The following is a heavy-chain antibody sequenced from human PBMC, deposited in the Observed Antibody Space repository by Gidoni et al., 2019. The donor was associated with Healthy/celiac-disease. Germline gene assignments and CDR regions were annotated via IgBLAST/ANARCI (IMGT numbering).Heavy chain of an antibody. Sequence: EVQLVESGGGLIQPGGSLRLSCAASGFTVSRNYMSLVRQAPGKGLEWVSVIYSGGSTYYADSVKGRFTISRDNSKNTLYLQMNSLRAEDTAVYYCARSIVGAQTLYYYGMDVWGQGTTVTVSS. CDR2: IYSGGST. CDR3: ARSIVGAQTLYYYGMDV. J-gene: IGHJ6*02. V-gene: IGHV3-53*01. D-gene: IGHD1-26*01. CDR1: GFTVSRNY.